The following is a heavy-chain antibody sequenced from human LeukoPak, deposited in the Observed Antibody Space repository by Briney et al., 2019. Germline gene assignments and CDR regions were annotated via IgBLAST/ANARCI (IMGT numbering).Heavy chain of an antibody. D-gene: IGHD5-18*01. V-gene: IGHV3-53*01. CDR2: IYSGGST. J-gene: IGHJ4*02. CDR1: GFTVSSNY. Sequence: GGSLRLSCAASGFTVSSNYMSWVRQAPGKGLEWVSVIYSGGSTYYADSVKGRFTISRDNAENSLYLRMNSLRVEGTAFYYCARDLAYSRLDYWGQGMLITVSS. CDR3: ARDLAYSRLDY.